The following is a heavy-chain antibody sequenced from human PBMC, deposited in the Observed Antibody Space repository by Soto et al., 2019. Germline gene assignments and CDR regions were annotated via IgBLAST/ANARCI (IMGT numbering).Heavy chain of an antibody. J-gene: IGHJ5*02. CDR3: ARDSKYYDILTGHYNWFDP. CDR1: GYTFTSYG. V-gene: IGHV1-18*01. D-gene: IGHD3-9*01. Sequence: ASVKVSCKASGYTFTSYGINWVRQAPGQGLEWLGWISAYDGYTNYAQILQGRVSMTTDTSTKTAYMELSSLRSEDTAVYYCARDSKYYDILTGHYNWFDPWGQGTLVTVSS. CDR2: ISAYDGYT.